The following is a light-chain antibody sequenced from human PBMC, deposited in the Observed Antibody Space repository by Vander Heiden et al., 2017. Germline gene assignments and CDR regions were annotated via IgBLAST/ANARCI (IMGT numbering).Light chain of an antibody. J-gene: IGKJ2*03. V-gene: IGKV1-5*03. CDR2: KAS. CDR1: QDISDW. Sequence: DIQMTQSPSTLSASVGDKVTITCRATQDISDWLAWYQQRPGEAPKLLIYKASNLESGVPSPFSGSGSGTQFTLTISSLQPDDFATYYCQQCASYYSFGQGTKVEIK. CDR3: QQCASYYS.